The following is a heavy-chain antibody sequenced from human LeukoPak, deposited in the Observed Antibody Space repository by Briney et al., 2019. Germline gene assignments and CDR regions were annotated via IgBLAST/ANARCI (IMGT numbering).Heavy chain of an antibody. CDR1: GYTFSSSG. CDR2: INPQKRDT. D-gene: IGHD4/OR15-4a*01. V-gene: IGHV1-18*01. CDR3: ARRKYGADYNGMDV. Sequence: ASVKVSCKASGYTFSSSGINWVRLAPGRGPEWMASINPQKRDTHYAQNFQGRVTVTAGTSTNTAYMELRSLRSDDTAIYYCARRKYGADYNGMDVWGQGTTVTVSS. J-gene: IGHJ6*02.